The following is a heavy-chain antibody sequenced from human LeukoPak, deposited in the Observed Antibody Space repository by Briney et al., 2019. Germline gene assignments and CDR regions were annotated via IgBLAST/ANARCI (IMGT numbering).Heavy chain of an antibody. V-gene: IGHV3-66*01. J-gene: IGHJ4*02. CDR1: GFTVSSNY. D-gene: IGHD3-22*01. Sequence: GGSLRLSCAASGFTVSSNYMSWVRQAPGKGLEWVSVIYSGGSTYYADSVKGRFTISRDNSKNTLYLQMNSLRAEDTAVYYCARSHYYDSSGDYWGQGTLVTVSS. CDR3: ARSHYYDSSGDY. CDR2: IYSGGST.